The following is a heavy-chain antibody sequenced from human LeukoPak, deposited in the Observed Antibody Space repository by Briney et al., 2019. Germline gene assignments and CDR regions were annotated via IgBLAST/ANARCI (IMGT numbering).Heavy chain of an antibody. J-gene: IGHJ4*02. CDR3: AKDMFVKNSIVVVTND. CDR2: ISFSGGST. D-gene: IGHD2-21*02. Sequence: GGSLRLSCAASGFSFSFYAMSWVRQAPGKGLEWVSGISFSGGSTYYADSVKGRFTISRDNSKNTLYLQMNSLRVGDTAVYYCAKDMFVKNSIVVVTNDWGQGTLVTVSS. CDR1: GFSFSFYA. V-gene: IGHV3-23*01.